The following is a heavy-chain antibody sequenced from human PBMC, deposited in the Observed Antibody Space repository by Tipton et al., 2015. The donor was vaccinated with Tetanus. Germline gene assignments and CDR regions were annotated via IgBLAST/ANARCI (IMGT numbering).Heavy chain of an antibody. D-gene: IGHD2-8*01. CDR3: ARAHCTDGVCNFDF. J-gene: IGHJ4*02. V-gene: IGHV5-51*01. Sequence: VQLVQSGGEVKKPGESLKTSCKGSGYIFNNYWIGWVRQKPGKGLEWMGIIYPGDSDTRYSPPFQGQVTISVDKSINTAYLQWSSLKASDTSMFYCARAHCTDGVCNFDFWGQGALVTVAS. CDR2: IYPGDSDT. CDR1: GYIFNNYW.